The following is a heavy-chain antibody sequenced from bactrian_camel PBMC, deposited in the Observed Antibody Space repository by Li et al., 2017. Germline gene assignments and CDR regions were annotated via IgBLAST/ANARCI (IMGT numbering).Heavy chain of an antibody. CDR2: VGSVGTST. D-gene: IGHD6*01. CDR1: GFTSNNYG. J-gene: IGHJ4*01. Sequence: DVQLVESGGGLVQPGGSLRLSCAGSGFTSNNYGMSWVRQAPGKVLEWVASVGSVGTSTSYADSVKGRFTISRDNAKNTLYLQMNSLKREDTAVYYCAADDVPRWLVAGRGENYWGRGTQVTVS. V-gene: IGHV3S42*01. CDR3: AADDVPRWLVAGRGENY.